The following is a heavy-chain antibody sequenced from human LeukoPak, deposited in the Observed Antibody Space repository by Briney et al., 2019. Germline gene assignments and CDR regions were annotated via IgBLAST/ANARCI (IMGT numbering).Heavy chain of an antibody. D-gene: IGHD6-19*01. J-gene: IGHJ4*02. Sequence: GGSLRLSCAASGFTFSSYSMNWVRQAPGKGLEWVSSISSSSSYIYYADSVKGRFTISRDNAKNSLYLQLNSLRAEDTAVYYCSGYSSGWTYYFDYWGQGTLVTVSS. CDR1: GFTFSSYS. CDR2: ISSSSSYI. CDR3: SGYSSGWTYYFDY. V-gene: IGHV3-21*01.